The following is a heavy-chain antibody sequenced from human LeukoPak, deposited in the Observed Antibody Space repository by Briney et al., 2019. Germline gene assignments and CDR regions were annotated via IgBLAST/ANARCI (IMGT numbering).Heavy chain of an antibody. V-gene: IGHV3-21*04. CDR3: ARDLHPRLTGYFDY. CDR2: ISSSSSYI. CDR1: GFTFSSYS. Sequence: GGSLRLSCAASGFTFSSYSMNWVRQAPGKGLEWVSSISSSSSYIYYADSVKGRFTISRDNPKNTLYLEMKSLRADDTAVYYCARDLHPRLTGYFDYWGQGTVVTVSS. D-gene: IGHD3-16*01. J-gene: IGHJ4*02.